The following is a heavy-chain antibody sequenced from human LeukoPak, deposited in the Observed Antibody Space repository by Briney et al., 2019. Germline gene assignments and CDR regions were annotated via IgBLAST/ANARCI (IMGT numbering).Heavy chain of an antibody. V-gene: IGHV3-23*01. CDR1: GFTSANYA. CDR3: AKENSGKYPDY. J-gene: IGHJ4*02. D-gene: IGHD1-26*01. CDR2: ITGSGGYT. Sequence: GGSLRLACTAAGFTSANYAVSWVRQAPGKGLEWVSAITGSGGYTYYADSVKGRFTISRDDSKNTLYLQMNSLRAEDTAVYYCAKENSGKYPDYWGQGTLVTVSS.